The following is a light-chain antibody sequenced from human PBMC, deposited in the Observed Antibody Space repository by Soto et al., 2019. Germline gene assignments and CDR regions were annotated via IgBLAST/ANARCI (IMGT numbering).Light chain of an antibody. J-gene: IGKJ1*01. CDR2: AAS. CDR1: QGISSY. V-gene: IGKV1-8*01. Sequence: IQMTRSPSTLSASLGDRVTITCRASQGISSYLAWYQQKPGKAPKLLIYAASTLQSGVPSRFSGSGSGTDFTLTISCLQSEDFATYYCQQYYSYPRTFGQGTKVDIK. CDR3: QQYYSYPRT.